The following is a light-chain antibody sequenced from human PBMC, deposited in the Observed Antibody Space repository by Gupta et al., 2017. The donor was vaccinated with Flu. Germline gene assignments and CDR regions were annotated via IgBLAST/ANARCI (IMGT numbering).Light chain of an antibody. CDR3: QSYYSNNQV. V-gene: IGLV6-57*02. Sequence: NFMLTQPHSVSESPGKTVTISCTCSSGTIANDYVQWYQQHPGSAPTTVISEDNRRPSGVPDHFSGSIDRSSNSASLTISGLRTEDEADYYCQSYYSNNQVFGGGTRLTVL. CDR2: EDN. CDR1: SGTIANDY. J-gene: IGLJ2*01.